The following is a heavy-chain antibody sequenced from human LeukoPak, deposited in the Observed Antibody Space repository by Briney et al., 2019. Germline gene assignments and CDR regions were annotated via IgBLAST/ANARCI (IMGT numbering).Heavy chain of an antibody. CDR1: GFTFSSYA. J-gene: IGHJ6*03. CDR3: ARGTGYLYYYYYYMDV. CDR2: ISYDGSNK. Sequence: GGSLRLSCAASGFTFSSYAMHWVRQAPGKGLEWVAVISYDGSNKYYADSVKGRFTISRDNSKSTLYLQMNSLRAEDTAVYYCARGTGYLYYYYYYMDVWGKGTTVTVSS. V-gene: IGHV3-30*04. D-gene: IGHD3/OR15-3a*01.